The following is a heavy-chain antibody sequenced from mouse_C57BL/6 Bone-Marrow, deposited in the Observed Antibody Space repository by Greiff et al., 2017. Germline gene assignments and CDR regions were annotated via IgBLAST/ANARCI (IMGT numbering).Heavy chain of an antibody. CDR1: GYAFSSSW. D-gene: IGHD2-4*01. CDR2: IYPGDGDT. J-gene: IGHJ4*01. V-gene: IGHV1-82*01. CDR3: ARPFYDYDEDAMDY. Sequence: VQLQQSGPELVKPGASVKISCKASGYAFSSSWMNWVKQRPGKGLEWIGRIYPGDGDTNYNGKFKGKATLTADKSSSTAYMQLSSLTSEDSAVYICARPFYDYDEDAMDYWGQGTSVTVSS.